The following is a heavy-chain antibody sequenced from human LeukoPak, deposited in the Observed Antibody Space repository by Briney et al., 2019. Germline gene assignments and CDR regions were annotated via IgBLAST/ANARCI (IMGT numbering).Heavy chain of an antibody. CDR3: ARDLRYFSL. J-gene: IGHJ4*02. V-gene: IGHV4-38-2*02. CDR1: GYSISTGYY. CDR2: IYYSGST. D-gene: IGHD3-9*01. Sequence: SETLSLTCTVSGYSISTGYYWDWIRQSPGEGMEWIGSIYYSGSTYYSPSLKGRVTISRDTSKNQFSLKLNSVTAADTAVYYCARDLRYFSLWGQGTLVTVSS.